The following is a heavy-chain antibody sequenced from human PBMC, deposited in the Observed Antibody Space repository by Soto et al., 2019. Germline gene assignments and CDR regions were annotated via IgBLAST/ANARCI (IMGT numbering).Heavy chain of an antibody. CDR3: ATRSEYSSSWEGNYYYYYMDV. Sequence: PGESLKISCKGSGYSFTSYWIGWVRQVPGKGLEWMGIIYPGDSDTRYSPSFQGQVTISADKSISTAYLQWSSLKASDTAMYYCATRSEYSSSWEGNYYYYYMDVWGKGTTVTVSS. V-gene: IGHV5-51*01. D-gene: IGHD6-6*01. J-gene: IGHJ6*03. CDR1: GYSFTSYW. CDR2: IYPGDSDT.